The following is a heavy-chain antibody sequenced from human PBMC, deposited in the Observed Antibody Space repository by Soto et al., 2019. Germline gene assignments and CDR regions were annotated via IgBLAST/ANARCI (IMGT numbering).Heavy chain of an antibody. Sequence: GGSLRLSCAASGFTFSSYGMHWVRQAPGKGLEWVAVISYDGSNKYYADSVKGRFTISRDNSKNTLYLQMNSLRAEDTAVYYCAKDPSYGHFDYWGQGTLVTVSS. J-gene: IGHJ4*02. CDR2: ISYDGSNK. CDR3: AKDPSYGHFDY. V-gene: IGHV3-30*18. CDR1: GFTFSSYG. D-gene: IGHD4-17*01.